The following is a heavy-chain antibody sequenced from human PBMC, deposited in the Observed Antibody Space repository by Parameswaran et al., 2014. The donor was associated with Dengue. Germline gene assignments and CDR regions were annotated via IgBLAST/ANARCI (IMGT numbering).Heavy chain of an antibody. Sequence: KWIRQPPGKGLEWVSSISSSSSYIYYADSVKGRFTISRDNAKNSLYLQMNSLRAEDTAVYYCARVILVVPAAMGPYYYYGMDVWGQGTTVTVSS. CDR3: ARVILVVPAAMGPYYYYGMDV. D-gene: IGHD2-2*01. J-gene: IGHJ6*02. V-gene: IGHV3-21*01. CDR2: ISSSSSYI.